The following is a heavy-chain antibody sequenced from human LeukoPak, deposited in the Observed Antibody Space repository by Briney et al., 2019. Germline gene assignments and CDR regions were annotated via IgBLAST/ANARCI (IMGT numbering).Heavy chain of an antibody. D-gene: IGHD6-13*01. V-gene: IGHV4-4*07. CDR3: ARRAGNSWFFDY. CDR2: IYSSGSD. Sequence: PSETLSLTCTVSGGSISTYYWKWIRQPTGQGLEWIGHIYSSGSDNYNPSLKSRVTMSVDTSKNQFSLRLTSVTAADTAVYYCARRAGNSWFFDYWGQGILVTVSS. CDR1: GGSISTYY. J-gene: IGHJ4*02.